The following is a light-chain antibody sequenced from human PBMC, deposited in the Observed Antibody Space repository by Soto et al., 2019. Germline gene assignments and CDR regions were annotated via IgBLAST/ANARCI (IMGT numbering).Light chain of an antibody. CDR1: QSVSNTY. CDR3: QLYDSSSWT. V-gene: IGKV3-20*01. J-gene: IGKJ1*01. CDR2: GAS. Sequence: EIVLTQSPGTPSLSPGDTATLSCRASQSVSNTYLAWYQQKPGQAPRLLIYGASSRATGFPDRFSGSGSGTDFTLTISRLETEDFAVYYCQLYDSSSWTFGQGTKVEIK.